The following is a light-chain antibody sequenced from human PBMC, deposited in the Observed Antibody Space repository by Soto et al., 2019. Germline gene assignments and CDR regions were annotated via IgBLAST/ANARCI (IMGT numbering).Light chain of an antibody. CDR2: EVT. V-gene: IGLV2-14*01. CDR1: YSDVGGYNR. Sequence: QSVLTQPASVSGSPGQSITISCTGTYSDVGGYNRVSWYQHHPGKAPKMLIFEVTNRPSGVSSRFSGSKSGSTASLTISGLQAEDEGDYYCTSYTTDTALVFGTGTKVTVL. J-gene: IGLJ1*01. CDR3: TSYTTDTALV.